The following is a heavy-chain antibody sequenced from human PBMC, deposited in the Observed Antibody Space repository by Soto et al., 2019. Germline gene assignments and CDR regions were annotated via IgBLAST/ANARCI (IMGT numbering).Heavy chain of an antibody. V-gene: IGHV2-5*02. CDR3: AHRYSSSSATWFDP. Sequence: SGPTLVDPTHTRTLTCTFSGFSLSTSGVGVGWIRQPPGKALEWLALIYWDDDKRYSPSLKSRLTITKDTSKNQVVLTMTNMDPVDTATYYCAHRYSSSSATWFDPWGQGTLVTVSS. CDR2: IYWDDDK. J-gene: IGHJ5*02. D-gene: IGHD6-6*01. CDR1: GFSLSTSGVG.